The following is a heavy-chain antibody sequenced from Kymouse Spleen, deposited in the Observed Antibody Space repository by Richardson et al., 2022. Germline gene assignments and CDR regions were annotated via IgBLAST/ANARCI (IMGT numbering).Heavy chain of an antibody. D-gene: IGHD1-7*01. CDR1: GFTFSSYW. J-gene: IGHJ6*02. V-gene: IGHV3-74*01. CDR2: INSDGSST. CDR3: ARDRVITGTTSYYYYGMDV. Sequence: EVQLVESGGGLVQPGGSLRLSCAASGFTFSSYWMHWVRQAPGKGLVWVSRINSDGSSTSYADSVKGRFTISRDNAKNTLYLQMNSLRAEDTAVYYCARDRVITGTTSYYYYGMDVWGQGTTVTVSS.